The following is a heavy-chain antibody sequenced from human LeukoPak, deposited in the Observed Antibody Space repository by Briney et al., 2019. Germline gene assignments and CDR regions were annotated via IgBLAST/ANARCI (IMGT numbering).Heavy chain of an antibody. D-gene: IGHD1-1*01. Sequence: PGGSLRLSCAASGFTFNNYWMHWVRQAPGKGLMWVSRINRDGSSTNYADSVKGRITISRDNAKNTLYLQMNSLRAEDTAVYYCARATTGMPDYWGQGTLVTVSS. J-gene: IGHJ4*02. CDR3: ARATTGMPDY. CDR1: GFTFNNYW. CDR2: INRDGSST. V-gene: IGHV3-74*01.